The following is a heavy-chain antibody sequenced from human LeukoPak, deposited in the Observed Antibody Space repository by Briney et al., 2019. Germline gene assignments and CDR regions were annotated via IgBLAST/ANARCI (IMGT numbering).Heavy chain of an antibody. CDR2: INRSGST. CDR1: GGSFSSYY. Sequence: SETLSLTCAVYGGSFSSYYWSWIRQPPGKGLEWIGEINRSGSTNYNPSLKSRVTISVDTSKNQFSLKLSSVTAADTAVYYCAIDSSGSDAFDIWGQGTMVTVSS. J-gene: IGHJ3*02. D-gene: IGHD3-22*01. V-gene: IGHV4-34*01. CDR3: AIDSSGSDAFDI.